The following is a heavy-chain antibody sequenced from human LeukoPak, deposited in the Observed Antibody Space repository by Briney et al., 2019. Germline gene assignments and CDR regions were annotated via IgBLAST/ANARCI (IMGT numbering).Heavy chain of an antibody. Sequence: GSLRLSCTASGFTFGDYTMSWVRQPPGKGLEWIGEINHSGSTNYNPSLKNRVTISVDTSKNQFSLKLSSVTAADTAVYYCVRHWTPFGAAAGVPYFDYWGQGTLVTVSS. V-gene: IGHV4-34*01. CDR1: GFTFGDYT. D-gene: IGHD6-13*01. CDR2: INHSGST. CDR3: VRHWTPFGAAAGVPYFDY. J-gene: IGHJ4*02.